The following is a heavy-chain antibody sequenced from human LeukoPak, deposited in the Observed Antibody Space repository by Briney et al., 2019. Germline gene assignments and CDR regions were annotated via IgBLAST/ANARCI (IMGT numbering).Heavy chain of an antibody. CDR3: ARDGLYSGSYGHLDY. V-gene: IGHV4-4*02. Sequence: SGTLSLTCAVSGGSISSSNWWSWVRQPPGKGLEWIGEIYHSGSTNYNPSLKSRVTISVDKSKNQFSLKLSSVTAADTAVYYCARDGLYSGSYGHLDYWGQGTLVTVSS. CDR2: IYHSGST. D-gene: IGHD1-26*01. J-gene: IGHJ4*02. CDR1: GGSISSSNW.